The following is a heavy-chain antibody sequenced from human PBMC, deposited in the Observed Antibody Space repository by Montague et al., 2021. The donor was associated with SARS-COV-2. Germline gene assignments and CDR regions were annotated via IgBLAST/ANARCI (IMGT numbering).Heavy chain of an antibody. V-gene: IGHV3-48*03. J-gene: IGHJ4*02. CDR2: ITSSSSTI. CDR3: ARDLRDYDTLTGYL. CDR1: GFTFSSYD. D-gene: IGHD3-9*01. Sequence: SLRLSCAASGFTFSSYDMNWVRQAPGKGLEWVSYITSSSSTIYYADSVKGRFTISRDNAKNSLLLQMNSLRAEDTAVYYCARDLRDYDTLTGYLWGQGTLVTVSS.